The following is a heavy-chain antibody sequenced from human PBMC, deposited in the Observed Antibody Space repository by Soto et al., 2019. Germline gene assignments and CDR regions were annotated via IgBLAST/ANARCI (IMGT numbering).Heavy chain of an antibody. CDR3: ARKDKSGYFNWFDP. J-gene: IGHJ5*02. CDR1: GYPFTSYW. CDR2: IFPSDSDT. D-gene: IGHD3-22*01. Sequence: GESLKISCQTPGYPFTSYWIAWVRQMPGKGLEWMGIIFPSDSDTRYSPSFQGQVTITADRSTSTVFLQWASLKASDTAVYFCARKDKSGYFNWFDPWGQGTLVTVSS. V-gene: IGHV5-51*01.